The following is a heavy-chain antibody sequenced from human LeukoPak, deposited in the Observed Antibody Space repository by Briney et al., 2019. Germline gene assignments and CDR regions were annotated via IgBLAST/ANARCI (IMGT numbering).Heavy chain of an antibody. Sequence: GGSLRLSCAASGFTFSSYAMSWVRQAPGKGLEWVAVISYDGSNKYYADSVKGRFTISRDDSKNTLYLQMNSLRAEDTAVYYCARGLNTIFGVVTRYYFDYWGQGTLVTVSS. D-gene: IGHD3-3*01. V-gene: IGHV3-30-3*01. CDR1: GFTFSSYA. CDR3: ARGLNTIFGVVTRYYFDY. J-gene: IGHJ4*02. CDR2: ISYDGSNK.